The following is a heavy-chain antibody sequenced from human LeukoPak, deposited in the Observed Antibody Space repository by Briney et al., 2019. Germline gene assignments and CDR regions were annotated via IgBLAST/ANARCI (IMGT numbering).Heavy chain of an antibody. CDR3: ARVEVAYYDFWSGYSSYNWFDP. CDR2: IIPIFGTA. V-gene: IGHV1-69*05. CDR1: GGTFSSYA. D-gene: IGHD3-3*01. J-gene: IGHJ5*02. Sequence: GASVKVSCKASGGTFSSYAISWVRQAPGQGLEWMGGIIPIFGTANYAQKFQGRVTMTRDTSISTAYMELSRLRSDDTAVYYCARVEVAYYDFWSGYSSYNWFDPWGQGTLVTVSS.